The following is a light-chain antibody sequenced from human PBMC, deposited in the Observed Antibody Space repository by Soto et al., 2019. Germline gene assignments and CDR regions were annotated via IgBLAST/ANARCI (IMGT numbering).Light chain of an antibody. CDR3: SSYTSSSTVV. J-gene: IGLJ2*01. V-gene: IGLV2-14*01. CDR1: SSDVGGYNY. Sequence: QSVLTQPASVSGSPGPAITLSCTGTSSDVGGYNYVSWYQQHPGKAPKLMIYDVSNRPSGVSNRFSGSKSGNTASLTISGLQAEDGADYYCSSYTSSSTVVFGGGTKLTVL. CDR2: DVS.